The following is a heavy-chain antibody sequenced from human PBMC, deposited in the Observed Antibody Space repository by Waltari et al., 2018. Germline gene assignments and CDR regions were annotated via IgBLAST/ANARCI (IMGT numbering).Heavy chain of an antibody. CDR2: IYYSGST. Sequence: QVQLQESGPGLVKPSETLSLTCAVSGYSISSSSYYWGWIRQPPGKGLEWIGSIYYSGSTYYNPSLKSRVTISVDTSKNQFSLKLSSVTAADTAVYYCARSGGLDTAMVYYFDYWGQGTLVTVSS. CDR1: GYSISSSSYY. CDR3: ARSGGLDTAMVYYFDY. V-gene: IGHV4-39*01. D-gene: IGHD5-18*01. J-gene: IGHJ4*02.